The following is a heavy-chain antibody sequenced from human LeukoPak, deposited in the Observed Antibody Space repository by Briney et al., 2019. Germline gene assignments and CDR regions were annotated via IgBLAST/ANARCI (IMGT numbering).Heavy chain of an antibody. J-gene: IGHJ4*02. D-gene: IGHD3-22*01. Sequence: SETLSLTCTVSGGSISSYYWSWIRQPPGKGLEWIAYIYDSGSTNYNPSLKSRVTISLDTSKNQFSLNLTSVTAADTAVYYCARDPSYDSSGYLDYWGQGTLVTVSS. CDR2: IYDSGST. CDR1: GGSISSYY. V-gene: IGHV4-59*01. CDR3: ARDPSYDSSGYLDY.